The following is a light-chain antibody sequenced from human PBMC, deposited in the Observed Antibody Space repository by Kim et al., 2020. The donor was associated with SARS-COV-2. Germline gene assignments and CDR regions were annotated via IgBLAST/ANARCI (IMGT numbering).Light chain of an antibody. CDR1: QSVSSS. Sequence: SLSPGERATLSCRASQSVSSSLAWYQQRPGQPPRLLIYDASKRATGIPARFSGSGSGTNFTLTISSLEPEDFAVYYCQQRSNWLTFGGGTKVDIK. V-gene: IGKV3-11*01. J-gene: IGKJ4*01. CDR2: DAS. CDR3: QQRSNWLT.